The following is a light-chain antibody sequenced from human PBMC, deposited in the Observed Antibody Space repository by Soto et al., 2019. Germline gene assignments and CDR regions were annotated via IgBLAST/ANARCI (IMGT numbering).Light chain of an antibody. Sequence: QSVLTQPPSVSGAPGQRVTISCTGSSPNIGAGYDVHWYQQLPGTAPKLLIYGNSNRPSGVPDRFSGSKSGTSASLAITGLQAEDEADYYCQSYDSSLIGSDVFGTGTKVTVL. CDR1: SPNIGAGYD. J-gene: IGLJ1*01. V-gene: IGLV1-40*01. CDR3: QSYDSSLIGSDV. CDR2: GNS.